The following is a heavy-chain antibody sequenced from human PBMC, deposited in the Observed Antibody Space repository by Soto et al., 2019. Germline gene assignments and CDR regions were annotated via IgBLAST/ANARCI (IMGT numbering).Heavy chain of an antibody. J-gene: IGHJ4*02. CDR2: LGNSASTM. CDR3: VRVRPGTTVDY. Sequence: GGSLRLSCAASGFIFTNYGMNWVRQAPGKGLEWVSFLGNSASTMYYADSVRGRFTISRDNTKTSLYLLMNSLRADDTAVYYCVRVRPGTTVDYWGQGTLVTVSS. CDR1: GFIFTNYG. V-gene: IGHV3-48*01. D-gene: IGHD1-1*01.